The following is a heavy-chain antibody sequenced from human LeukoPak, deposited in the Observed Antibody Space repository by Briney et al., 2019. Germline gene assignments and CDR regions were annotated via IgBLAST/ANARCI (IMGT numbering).Heavy chain of an antibody. Sequence: GASVKVSCKASGYTFNSHDINWVRQATGQGLEWMGWISAYNGNTNYAQKLQGRVTMTTDTSTSTAYMELRSLRSDDTAVYYCARENSDYYDSSGYQDYWGQGTLVTVSS. J-gene: IGHJ4*02. D-gene: IGHD3-22*01. CDR3: ARENSDYYDSSGYQDY. V-gene: IGHV1-18*01. CDR2: ISAYNGNT. CDR1: GYTFNSHD.